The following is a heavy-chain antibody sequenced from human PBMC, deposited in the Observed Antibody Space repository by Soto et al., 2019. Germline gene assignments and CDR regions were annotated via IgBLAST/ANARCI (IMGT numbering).Heavy chain of an antibody. CDR1: GGTFSNSA. V-gene: IGHV1-69*12. Sequence: QVQLVQSGAEVKKPGSSVKLSCKASGGTFSNSAISWVRQAPGQGLEWMGGIMPIFRTPDCAQKFQGRVTITADGSTSTAYMELSSLRSEDTAVYYCARDKDRQHLGGNYYSILDVWGQGTTVTVSS. J-gene: IGHJ6*02. CDR2: IMPIFRTP. CDR3: ARDKDRQHLGGNYYSILDV. D-gene: IGHD1-1*01.